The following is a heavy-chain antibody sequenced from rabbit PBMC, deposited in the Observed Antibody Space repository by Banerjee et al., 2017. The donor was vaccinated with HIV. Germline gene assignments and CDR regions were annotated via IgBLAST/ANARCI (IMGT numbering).Heavy chain of an antibody. Sequence: QSLGESGGDLVKPGASLTLTCTASGFSFSNKYVMCWVRQAPGKGPEWIGTIYAGSSGITDYASWVNGRFTISKTSSTTVTLQMTSLTAADTATYFCARDLAGVIGWNFNLWGPGTLVTVS. V-gene: IGHV1S40*01. CDR3: ARDLAGVIGWNFNL. CDR2: IYAGSSGIT. CDR1: GFSFSNKYV. J-gene: IGHJ4*01. D-gene: IGHD4-1*01.